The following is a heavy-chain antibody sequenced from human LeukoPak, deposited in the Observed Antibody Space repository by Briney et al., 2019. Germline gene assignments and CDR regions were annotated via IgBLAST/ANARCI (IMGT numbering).Heavy chain of an antibody. V-gene: IGHV3-7*01. CDR2: IRRDESNK. CDR1: GFTFSNYC. J-gene: IGHJ3*02. CDR3: ARDSNPHSSSYYFDAFDM. Sequence: AGGSLRLSCAASGFTFSNYCMTWVRQAPGKGLEWVANIRRDESNKYYLDSVEGRFTISRDNTKNSLYLQMNSLRAEDTAVYYCARDSNPHSSSYYFDAFDMWGQGTMVIVSS. D-gene: IGHD3-22*01.